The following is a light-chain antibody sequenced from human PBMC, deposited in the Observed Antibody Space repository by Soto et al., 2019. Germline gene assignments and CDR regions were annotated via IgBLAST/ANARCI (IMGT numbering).Light chain of an antibody. V-gene: IGKV1-5*01. J-gene: IGKJ1*01. CDR2: DAS. CDR3: QQYNSYSAT. CDR1: QSISSW. Sequence: DIQMTQSPSTLSASVGDRVTITCRASQSISSWLVWYQQKPGKAPKLLIYDASSLESGVPSRFSDSGSGTEFTLTISSLQPDDFATYYCQQYNSYSATFGQGTKV.